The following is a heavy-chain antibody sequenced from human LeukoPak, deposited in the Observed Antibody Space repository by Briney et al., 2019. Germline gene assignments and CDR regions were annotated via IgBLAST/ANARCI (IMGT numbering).Heavy chain of an antibody. CDR2: MYYSGST. CDR1: GGSISSGGFY. Sequence: SETLSLTCTVSGGSISSGGFYWSWIRQHPGKGLEWIGTMYYSGSTYYNPSLKSRVTILVDTSKDQFSLKLSSVTAADTAVYYCARVSYVVWWFDPWGQGTLVTVSS. CDR3: ARVSYVVWWFDP. V-gene: IGHV4-31*03. D-gene: IGHD3-16*01. J-gene: IGHJ5*02.